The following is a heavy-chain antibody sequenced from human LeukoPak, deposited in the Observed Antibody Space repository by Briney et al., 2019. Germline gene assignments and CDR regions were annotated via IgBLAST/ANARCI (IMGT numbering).Heavy chain of an antibody. V-gene: IGHV3-30*18. CDR2: ISYDGSNK. D-gene: IGHD2-2*01. J-gene: IGHJ4*02. CDR3: AKDGAGEVAAAGDY. CDR1: GFTFSSYG. Sequence: GRSLRVSCAASGFTFSSYGMHWVRQAPGKGLEWVGVISYDGSNKYYADSVQGRFTISRDKSKNTLYLQMNSLRGEDTAVYYCAKDGAGEVAAAGDYWGEGALVTVSS.